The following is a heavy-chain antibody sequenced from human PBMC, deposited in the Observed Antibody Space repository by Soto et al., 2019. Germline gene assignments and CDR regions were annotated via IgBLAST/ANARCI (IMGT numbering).Heavy chain of an antibody. CDR3: ARGHSWQLTPGGMDV. CDR2: INPSGGST. Sequence: ASVKVSCKVSGYTFTSYYMHWVRQAPGQGLEWMGIINPSGGSTSYAQKFQGRVTMTRDTSTSTVYMELSSLRSEDTAVYYCARGHSWQLTPGGMDVWGQGTTVTVSS. D-gene: IGHD6-6*01. V-gene: IGHV1-46*01. J-gene: IGHJ6*02. CDR1: GYTFTSYY.